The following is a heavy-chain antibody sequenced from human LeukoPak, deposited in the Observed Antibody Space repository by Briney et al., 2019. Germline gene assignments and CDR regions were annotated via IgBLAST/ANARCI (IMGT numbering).Heavy chain of an antibody. CDR3: ARSRVNDYDSSGYYSWFDP. Sequence: ASVKVSCKASGYTFTTYSFSWVRQATGQGLEWMGWISAFNGNTNYAQKLQDRVTMTTDTSTSTAYMELRSLRSDDTAVYYCARSRVNDYDSSGYYSWFDPWGQGTLVTVSS. D-gene: IGHD3-22*01. CDR2: ISAFNGNT. J-gene: IGHJ5*02. V-gene: IGHV1-18*01. CDR1: GYTFTTYS.